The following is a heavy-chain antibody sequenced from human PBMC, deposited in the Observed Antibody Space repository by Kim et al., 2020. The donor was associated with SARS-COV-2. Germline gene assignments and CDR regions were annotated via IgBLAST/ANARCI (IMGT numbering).Heavy chain of an antibody. CDR1: GFTFSNAW. CDR2: IKSKTDGGTT. V-gene: IGHV3-15*01. D-gene: IGHD1-26*01. Sequence: GGSLRLSCAASGFTFSNAWMSWVRQAPGKGLEWVGRIKSKTDGGTTDYAAPVKGRFTISRDDSKNTLYLQMNSLKTEDTAVYYCTTEGGSYYRGFDYWGQGTMVTVSS. CDR3: TTEGGSYYRGFDY. J-gene: IGHJ4*02.